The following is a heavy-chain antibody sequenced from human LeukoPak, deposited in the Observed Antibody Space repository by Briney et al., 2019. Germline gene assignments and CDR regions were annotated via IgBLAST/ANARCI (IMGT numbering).Heavy chain of an antibody. CDR3: ARERGYYYGMDV. V-gene: IGHV4-39*07. Sequence: SETLSLTCTVSGGSISSSSYYWGWIRQPPGKGLEWIGSIYYSGSTYYNPSLKSRVTISVDTSKNQFSLKLSSVTAADTAVYYCARERGYYYGMDVWGQGTTVTVSS. J-gene: IGHJ6*02. CDR2: IYYSGST. CDR1: GGSISSSSYY.